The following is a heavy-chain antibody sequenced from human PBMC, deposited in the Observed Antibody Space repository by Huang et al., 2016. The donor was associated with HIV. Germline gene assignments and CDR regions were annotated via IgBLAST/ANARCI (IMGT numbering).Heavy chain of an antibody. D-gene: IGHD3-22*01. CDR1: GYTITELS. V-gene: IGHV1-24*01. CDR2: VDPEDGET. Sequence: QVQLVQSGAEVKKPGASVKVSCKVSGYTITELSMHWVGQDPGQGLEWIGGVDPEDGETIYEQKCQGRVTMTEDTSTDTAYMERSSLRSEDTAVYYCATVYRRFRNHDSGDYYFDYWDQGTLVTVSS. J-gene: IGHJ4*02. CDR3: ATVYRRFRNHDSGDYYFDY.